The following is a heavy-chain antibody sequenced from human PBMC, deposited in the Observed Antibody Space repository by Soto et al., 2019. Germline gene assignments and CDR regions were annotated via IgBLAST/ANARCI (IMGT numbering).Heavy chain of an antibody. D-gene: IGHD3-22*01. V-gene: IGHV3-73*01. CDR2: IRSKANSYAT. CDR1: GFTFSGSA. Sequence: EVQLVESGGGLVQPGGSLKLSCAASGFTFSGSAMHWVRQASGKGLEWVGRIRSKANSYATAYAASVKGRFTISRDDSKNTAYLQMNSLKTEDTAVYYCTRLGYDSSGYYFDYWGQGTLVTVSS. J-gene: IGHJ4*02. CDR3: TRLGYDSSGYYFDY.